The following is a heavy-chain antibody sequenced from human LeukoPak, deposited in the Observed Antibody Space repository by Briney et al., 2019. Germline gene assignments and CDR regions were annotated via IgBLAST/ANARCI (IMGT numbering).Heavy chain of an antibody. CDR3: AKDRRHTVSGGYFDL. CDR1: GFTFDDYA. V-gene: IGHV3-9*01. CDR2: ISWNSGHI. Sequence: GGSLRLSCAASGFTFDDYAMHWVWQAPGKGLEWVSGISWNSGHIGYADSVKGRFTISRDNAKNSLYLQMNSLRAGDTALYYCAKDRRHTVSGGYFDLWGRGTLVIVSS. D-gene: IGHD3-10*01. J-gene: IGHJ2*01.